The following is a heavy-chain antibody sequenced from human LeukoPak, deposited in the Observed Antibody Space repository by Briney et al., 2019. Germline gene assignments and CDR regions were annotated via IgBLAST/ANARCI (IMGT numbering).Heavy chain of an antibody. D-gene: IGHD6-19*01. CDR3: ARSPLSSSGWYRADF. V-gene: IGHV4-4*07. CDR2: IDSSGST. Sequence: VKPSETLSLTCTVSGGSIRSYYWNWIRQPAGKGLEWIGRIDSSGSTTYSPSLRSRVTMSVDSSKSRISLNLNSVTAADTAMYYCARSPLSSSGWYRADFWGQGTLVTVSS. CDR1: GGSIRSYY. J-gene: IGHJ4*02.